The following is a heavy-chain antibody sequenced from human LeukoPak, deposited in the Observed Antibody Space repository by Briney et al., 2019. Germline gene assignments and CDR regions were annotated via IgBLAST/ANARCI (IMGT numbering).Heavy chain of an antibody. Sequence: SETLSLTCTVSGGSISSSSYYWGWIRQPPGKGLEWIGSIYYSGSTYYNPSLKSRVTISVDTSKNQFSLKLSSVTAADTAVYYCARSQRYYFDYWGQRTLVTVSS. D-gene: IGHD5-24*01. CDR3: ARSQRYYFDY. CDR1: GGSISSSSYY. CDR2: IYYSGST. J-gene: IGHJ4*02. V-gene: IGHV4-39*01.